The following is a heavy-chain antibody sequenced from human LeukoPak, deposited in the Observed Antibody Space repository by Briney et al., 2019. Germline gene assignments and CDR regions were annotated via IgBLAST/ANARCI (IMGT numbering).Heavy chain of an antibody. D-gene: IGHD3-16*01. V-gene: IGHV3-7*03. Sequence: GGPWRLPWEPSGFTFIGYGRNWPRQPQGKGLEWVASINHNGNVNYYVDSVKGRFTISRDNAKNSLYLQMSNLRAEDTAVYFCARGGGLDVWGQGATVTVSS. CDR1: GFTFIGYG. J-gene: IGHJ6*02. CDR2: INHNGNVN. CDR3: ARGGGLDV.